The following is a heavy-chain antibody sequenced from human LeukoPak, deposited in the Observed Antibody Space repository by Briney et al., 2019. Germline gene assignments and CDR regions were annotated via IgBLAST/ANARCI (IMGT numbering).Heavy chain of an antibody. J-gene: IGHJ4*02. V-gene: IGHV4-34*01. CDR2: INLSGST. D-gene: IGHD3-9*01. Sequence: SETLSLTCAVYGGSFSGYYRSWIRQPPGKGLEWIGEINLSGSTNYNPSLKSRVTISVDTSKNQFSLKLSSVTAADTAVYYCARKRRYYDILTGYYYFDYWGQGTLVTVSS. CDR1: GGSFSGYY. CDR3: ARKRRYYDILTGYYYFDY.